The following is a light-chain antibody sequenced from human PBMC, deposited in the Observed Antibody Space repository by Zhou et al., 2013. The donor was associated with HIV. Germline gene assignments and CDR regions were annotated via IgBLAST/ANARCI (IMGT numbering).Light chain of an antibody. Sequence: DIVLTQSPGTLSSSPGERATLSCRASQSVRSSYLAWYQQRPGQAPRLLIYGASIRATGIPDRFSGSGSGTDFTLAIGRLEPEDFAVYYCRQYGSSPWTFGQGTKVEIK. CDR1: QSVRSSY. J-gene: IGKJ1*01. V-gene: IGKV3-20*01. CDR3: RQYGSSPWT. CDR2: GAS.